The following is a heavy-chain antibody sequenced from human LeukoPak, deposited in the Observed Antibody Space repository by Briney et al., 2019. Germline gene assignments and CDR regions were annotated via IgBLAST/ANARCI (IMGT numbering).Heavy chain of an antibody. V-gene: IGHV3-30*02. D-gene: IGHD2-2*01. CDR2: LRNDGTYK. CDR1: GFTFTTYC. CDR3: VKTSCSTTSCPGDY. J-gene: IGHJ4*02. Sequence: PGGSLRLSCAASGFTFTTYCMHWVRQAPGKGLEWGAFLRNDGTYKYYADSVKGRFTISRDNSKNTLYLQMSSLRAEDTAVYYCVKTSCSTTSCPGDYWGQGTLVTVSS.